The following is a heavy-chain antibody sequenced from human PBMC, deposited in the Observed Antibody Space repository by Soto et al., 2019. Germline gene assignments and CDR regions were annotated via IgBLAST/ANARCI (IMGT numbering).Heavy chain of an antibody. J-gene: IGHJ4*02. D-gene: IGHD3-10*01. CDR2: INPILSMS. CDR1: GDTFTFYS. Sequence: QVQLVQSGAEVKKPGSSVRVSCKASGDTFTFYSINWVRQAPGLGLEWMGRINPILSMSNYAQRFQGRVTMTADKSTSTAYMGLSSLRSEDTAMYYCASSYGSGYRAFVYWGQGALVTVSS. V-gene: IGHV1-69*02. CDR3: ASSYGSGYRAFVY.